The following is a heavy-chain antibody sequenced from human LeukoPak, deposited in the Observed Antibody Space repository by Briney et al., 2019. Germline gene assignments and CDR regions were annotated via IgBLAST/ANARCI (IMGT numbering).Heavy chain of an antibody. CDR2: ISYSGST. V-gene: IGHV4-39*01. CDR1: GGSITTNNYY. D-gene: IGHD5-18*01. CDR3: TRRPHTAPGWVDP. J-gene: IGHJ5*02. Sequence: PSETLSLTCTVSGGSITTNNYYWGWIRQPPGKGLEWIGMISYSGSTYYNPSLKSRVTISRETSKNQFSLKVRSVTAADTAVYYCTRRPHTAPGWVDPWGKGTLVTVSS.